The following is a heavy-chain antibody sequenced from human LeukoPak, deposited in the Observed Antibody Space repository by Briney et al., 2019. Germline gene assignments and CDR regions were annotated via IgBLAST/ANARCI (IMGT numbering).Heavy chain of an antibody. J-gene: IGHJ3*02. CDR2: TYYRSKWYN. D-gene: IGHD1-26*01. Sequence: SQTRSLTWALAGDSLASNSAAWDWLMQSPLSGREWLGRTYYRSKWYNEYAVSVKSRITINPDTSKNQFSLQLNSVTPEDTAVYYCARDQGGSYYRGAFDIWGQGTMVTVSS. V-gene: IGHV6-1*01. CDR3: ARDQGGSYYRGAFDI. CDR1: GDSLASNSAA.